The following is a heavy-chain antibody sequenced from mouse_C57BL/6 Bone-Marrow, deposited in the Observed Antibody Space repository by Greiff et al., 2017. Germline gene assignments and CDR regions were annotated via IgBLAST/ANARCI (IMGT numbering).Heavy chain of an antibody. CDR3: ARDTTVVAPYYFDY. J-gene: IGHJ2*01. V-gene: IGHV3-6*01. CDR1: GYSITSGYY. CDR2: ISYDGSN. Sequence: EVQLQQSGPGLVKPSQSLSLTCSVTGYSITSGYYWNWIRQFPGNKLEWMGYISYDGSNNYNPSHKNRSSIPRDTSKNQFFLKLNSVTTEDTATYYCARDTTVVAPYYFDYWGQGTTLTVSS. D-gene: IGHD1-1*01.